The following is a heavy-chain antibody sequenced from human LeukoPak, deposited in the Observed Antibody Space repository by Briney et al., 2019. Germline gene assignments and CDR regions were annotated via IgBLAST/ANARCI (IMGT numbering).Heavy chain of an antibody. CDR3: ARVRFHYDSSGYAFDY. V-gene: IGHV1-69*05. Sequence: ASVKVSCKASGGTFSSYAISWVRQAPGQGLEWMGRIIPIFGTANYAQKFQGRVTITTDESTSTAYMELSNLRSEDTAVYYCARVRFHYDSSGYAFDYWGQGTLVTVSS. J-gene: IGHJ4*02. D-gene: IGHD3-22*01. CDR1: GGTFSSYA. CDR2: IIPIFGTA.